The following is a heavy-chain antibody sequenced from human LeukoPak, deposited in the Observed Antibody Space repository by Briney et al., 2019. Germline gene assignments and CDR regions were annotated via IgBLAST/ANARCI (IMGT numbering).Heavy chain of an antibody. CDR3: ARHPRASDPFDI. J-gene: IGHJ3*02. Sequence: PSETLSLTCTVSGGSMSSYYWSWIRQPPGKGLEWIGYIYSSGSTNYNPSLKSRVAISEDTSKNQFSLKLTSVTAADKAMYYCARHPRASDPFDIWGQGTIVTVSS. CDR1: GGSMSSYY. V-gene: IGHV4-4*09. CDR2: IYSSGST.